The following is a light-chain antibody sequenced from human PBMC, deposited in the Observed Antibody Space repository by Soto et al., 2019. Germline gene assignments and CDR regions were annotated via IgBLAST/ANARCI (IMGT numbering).Light chain of an antibody. V-gene: IGKV3-20*01. CDR1: QSVRSSY. CDR3: QQYDSSLRT. J-gene: IGKJ1*01. Sequence: EIVLTQSPGTLSLSPGERATLSCRASQSVRSSYLAWYQRKPGQAPRLLIYGASSRATGIPDRFSGSGSGTDFTLTISRLEPEDFAVYYCQQYDSSLRTFGQGTKVEIK. CDR2: GAS.